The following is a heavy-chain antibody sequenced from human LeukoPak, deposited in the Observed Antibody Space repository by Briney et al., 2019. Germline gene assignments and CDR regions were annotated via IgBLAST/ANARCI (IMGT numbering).Heavy chain of an antibody. V-gene: IGHV4-59*05. CDR2: IYYSGST. CDR3: ARVSTDGYSSIGGDY. D-gene: IGHD6-13*01. Sequence: SETLSLTCTVSHGSINSYYWSWIRQPPGKGLEWIGSIYYSGSTYYNSSLKSRVTISVDTSKNQFSLKLSSVTAADTAVYYCARVSTDGYSSIGGDYWGQGTLVTVSS. J-gene: IGHJ4*02. CDR1: HGSINSYY.